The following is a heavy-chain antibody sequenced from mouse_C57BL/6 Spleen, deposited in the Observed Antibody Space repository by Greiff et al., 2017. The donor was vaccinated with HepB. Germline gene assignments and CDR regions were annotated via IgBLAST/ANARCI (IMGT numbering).Heavy chain of an antibody. V-gene: IGHV1-69*01. Sequence: QVHVKQPGAELVMPGASVKLSCKASGYTFTSYWMHWVKQRPGQGLEWIGEIDPSDSYTNYNQKFKGKSTLTVDKSSSTAYMQLSSLTSEDSAVYYCARRGYSNSLFDYWGQGTTLTVSS. CDR1: GYTFTSYW. CDR2: IDPSDSYT. D-gene: IGHD2-5*01. J-gene: IGHJ2*01. CDR3: ARRGYSNSLFDY.